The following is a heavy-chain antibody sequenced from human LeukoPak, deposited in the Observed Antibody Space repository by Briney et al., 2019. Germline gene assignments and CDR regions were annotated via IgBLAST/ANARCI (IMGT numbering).Heavy chain of an antibody. J-gene: IGHJ4*02. V-gene: IGHV4-39*07. CDR1: GGSISSSSYY. D-gene: IGHD1-26*01. CDR3: ARAPLEMGATTEYFDY. Sequence: SETLSLTCTVSGGSISSSSYYWGWIRQPPGKGLEWIGSIYYSGSTYYNPSLKSRVTISVDTSKNQFSLKLSSVTAADTAVYYCARAPLEMGATTEYFDYWGQGTLVTVSS. CDR2: IYYSGST.